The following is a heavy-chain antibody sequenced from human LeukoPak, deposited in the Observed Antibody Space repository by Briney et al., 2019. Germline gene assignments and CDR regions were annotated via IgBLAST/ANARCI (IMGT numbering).Heavy chain of an antibody. CDR2: IKSKTDGGTT. J-gene: IGHJ4*02. V-gene: IGHV3-15*01. CDR1: GFTFSNAW. Sequence: PSETLSLTCNASGFTFSNAWMSWVRQAPGKGLEWVGRIKSKTDGGTTDYAAPVKGRFTISRDDSKNTLYLQMNSLKTEDTAVYYCTTDYLRKGRRDGYNFYKRWGQGTLVTVSS. D-gene: IGHD5-24*01. CDR3: TTDYLRKGRRDGYNFYKR.